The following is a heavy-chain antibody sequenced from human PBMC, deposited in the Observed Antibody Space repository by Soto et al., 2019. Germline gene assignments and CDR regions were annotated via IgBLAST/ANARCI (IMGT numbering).Heavy chain of an antibody. V-gene: IGHV1-2*02. CDR3: ARDNYTYSGMDV. Sequence: QVHLVQSGAEVKKPGASVRVSCKASGYIFNDYYIHWVRQAPGQGLEWMGWINPYKGGANFAQEFQGRVSMTRDTSLSIVYMEVNRLTYAATAVYYCARDNYTYSGMDVWGQGTTVTVSS. D-gene: IGHD2-21*01. J-gene: IGHJ6*02. CDR1: GYIFNDYY. CDR2: INPYKGGA.